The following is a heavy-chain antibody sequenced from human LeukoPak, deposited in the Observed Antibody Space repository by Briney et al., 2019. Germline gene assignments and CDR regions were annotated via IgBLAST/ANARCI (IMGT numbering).Heavy chain of an antibody. CDR1: GGSISSGDYY. CDR3: AVGYCSGGSCYFDP. CDR2: IYYSGST. D-gene: IGHD2-15*01. V-gene: IGHV4-30-4*01. Sequence: SQTLSLTCTVSGGSISSGDYYWSWIRQPPGKGPEWIGYIYYSGSTYYNPSLKSRVTISVDTSKNQFSLKLRSVTAADTAVYYCAVGYCSGGSCYFDPWGQGTLVTVSS. J-gene: IGHJ5*02.